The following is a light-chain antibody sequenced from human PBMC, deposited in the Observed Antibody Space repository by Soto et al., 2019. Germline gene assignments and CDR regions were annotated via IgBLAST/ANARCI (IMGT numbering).Light chain of an antibody. CDR2: RAS. CDR1: QSVGTN. V-gene: IGKV3-15*01. Sequence: ETVMTQSPATLSVSPGESATLSCRASQSVGTNLAWYQQKPGQAPSLLIYRASTRATGIPTRFSGRGSGTEFTLTISSLQSEDFAVYYCQQYNNCPEYTFGQGAKLEIK. J-gene: IGKJ2*01. CDR3: QQYNNCPEYT.